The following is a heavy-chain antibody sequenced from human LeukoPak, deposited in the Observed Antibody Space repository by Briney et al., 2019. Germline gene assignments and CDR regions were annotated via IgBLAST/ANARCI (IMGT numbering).Heavy chain of an antibody. Sequence: PGGSLRLSCAASGFTFSSYAMSWVRQAPGKGLEWVSAISGSGGSTYYADSVKGRFTISRDNSKNTLYLQMNSLRAEDTAVYYCDSTLTWLDDFWSVGSTLPDYWGQGTLVTVSS. J-gene: IGHJ4*02. D-gene: IGHD3-3*01. V-gene: IGHV3-23*01. CDR3: DSTLTWLDDFWSVGSTLPDY. CDR2: ISGSGGST. CDR1: GFTFSSYA.